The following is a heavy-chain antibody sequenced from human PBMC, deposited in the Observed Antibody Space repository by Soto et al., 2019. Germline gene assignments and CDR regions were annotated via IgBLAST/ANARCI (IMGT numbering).Heavy chain of an antibody. CDR2: ISYDGSNK. V-gene: IGHV3-30*18. D-gene: IGHD3-22*01. CDR3: AKDAPPTYYYDSSGYYDAFDI. J-gene: IGHJ3*02. Sequence: PGGSLRLSCAASGFTFSSYGMHWVRQAPGKGLEWVAVISYDGSNKYYADSVKGRFTISRDNSKNTLYLQMNSLRAEDTAVYYCAKDAPPTYYYDSSGYYDAFDIWGQGALVTV. CDR1: GFTFSSYG.